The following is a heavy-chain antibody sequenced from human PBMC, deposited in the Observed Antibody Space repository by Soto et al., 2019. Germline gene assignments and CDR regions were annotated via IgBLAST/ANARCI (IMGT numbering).Heavy chain of an antibody. D-gene: IGHD4-17*01. CDR1: GYTFTSYG. J-gene: IGHJ4*02. V-gene: IGHV1-18*01. CDR2: ISAYNGNT. Sequence: QVQLVQSGAEVKKPGASVKVSCKASGYTFTSYGISWVRQAPGQGLEWMGWISAYNGNTNYAQKLQGRVTMTTDTSTSTAYMELRSLRSDDTAVYYCARDADYYDYGDYLPMYYFDYWGQGTLVTVSS. CDR3: ARDADYYDYGDYLPMYYFDY.